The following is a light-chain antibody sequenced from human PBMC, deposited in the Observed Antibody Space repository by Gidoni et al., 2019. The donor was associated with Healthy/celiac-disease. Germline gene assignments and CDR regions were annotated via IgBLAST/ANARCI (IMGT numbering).Light chain of an antibody. CDR3: QQYNSYRYT. CDR2: DAS. J-gene: IGKJ2*01. V-gene: IGKV1-5*01. Sequence: DIQMPQSPSTLPASVGDRVTITCRASQSISSWLAWYQQKPGKAPKLLIYDASSVESGVPSRFSGSGSGTEFTLTISSLQPDDFATYYCQQYNSYRYTFGQGTKLEIK. CDR1: QSISSW.